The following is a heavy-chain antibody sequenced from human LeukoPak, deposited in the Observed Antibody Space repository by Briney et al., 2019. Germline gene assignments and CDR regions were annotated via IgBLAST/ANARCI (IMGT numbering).Heavy chain of an antibody. D-gene: IGHD4-17*01. J-gene: IGHJ4*02. V-gene: IGHV4-59*08. CDR3: ARSPLRVYGDYALFDY. CDR1: GGSISSYY. CDR2: IYYGGST. Sequence: SETLSLTCTVSGGSISSYYWSWIRQPPGKGPEWIGYIYYGGSTNYNPSLKSRVTISVDTSKNQFSLKLSSVTAADTAVYYCARSPLRVYGDYALFDYWGQGTLVTVSS.